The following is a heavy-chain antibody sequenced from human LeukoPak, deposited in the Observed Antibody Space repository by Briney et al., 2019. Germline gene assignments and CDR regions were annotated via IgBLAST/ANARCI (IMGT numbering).Heavy chain of an antibody. CDR2: ISAYNGNT. V-gene: IGHV1-18*01. D-gene: IGHD2-8*01. J-gene: IGHJ6*02. Sequence: GASVKVSCKASGYTFTSYGISWVRQAPGQGLEWMGWISAYNGNTNYAQKLQGRVTMTTDTSTSTAYMELRSLRSDDTAVYYCARGVCTNGICYGPYNYGMDVWGQGTTVTVSS. CDR3: ARGVCTNGICYGPYNYGMDV. CDR1: GYTFTSYG.